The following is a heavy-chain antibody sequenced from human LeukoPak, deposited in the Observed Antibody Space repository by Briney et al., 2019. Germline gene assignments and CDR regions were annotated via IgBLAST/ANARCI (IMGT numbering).Heavy chain of an antibody. Sequence: GRSLRLSCAASGFTFSSNAMSWVRQAPGKGLEWVSGISGSGGSTYYADSVNGRFTISRDNSKNTLYLQMNSLRAEDTAVYYCAKPNWNPETDWFGPWGQGTHVPVSS. CDR1: GFTFSSNA. V-gene: IGHV3-23*01. CDR2: ISGSGGST. D-gene: IGHD1-1*01. CDR3: AKPNWNPETDWFGP. J-gene: IGHJ5*02.